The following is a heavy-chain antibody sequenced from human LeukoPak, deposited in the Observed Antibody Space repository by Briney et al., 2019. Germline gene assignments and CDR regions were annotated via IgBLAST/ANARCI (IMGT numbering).Heavy chain of an antibody. CDR1: GFTFNNNG. CDR3: AKTQGFFDH. CDR2: ISDGGDTT. Sequence: PGGSLRLSCAASGFTFNNNGMTWVRQAQGKGMEWVTGISDGGDTTYDGGSVKGRFTVSRDNSKNILYLQMNSLRAEDTAIYYCAKTQGFFDHWGQGSLVTVSS. V-gene: IGHV3-23*01. J-gene: IGHJ4*02.